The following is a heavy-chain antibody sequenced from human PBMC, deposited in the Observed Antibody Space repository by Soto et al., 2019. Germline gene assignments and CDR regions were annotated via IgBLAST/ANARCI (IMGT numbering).Heavy chain of an antibody. CDR2: ISHDGDNQ. V-gene: IGHV3-30*03. CDR1: GFTFSNFA. J-gene: IGHJ3*01. Sequence: QVQLVESGGGVVQPGRSLRVSCVASGFTFSNFAMYWVRQAPGKGLEWVALISHDGDNQYYADSLKGRFTVSRDNSKSTLYLQMTSPRPDDTAIYYCARRIPVSGPYGAFDRWGQGTMVTVSS. D-gene: IGHD6-13*01. CDR3: ARRIPVSGPYGAFDR.